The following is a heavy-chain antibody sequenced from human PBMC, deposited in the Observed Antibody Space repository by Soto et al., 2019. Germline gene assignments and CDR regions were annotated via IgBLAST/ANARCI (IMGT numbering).Heavy chain of an antibody. Sequence: ASVKVSFKASGYTFTSYDINWVRQATGQGLEWMGWMNPNSGNTGYAQKFQGRVTMTRNTSISTAYMELSSLRSEDTAVYYCARWSINYYDSSGYYPHTDYWGQGTLVTVSS. D-gene: IGHD3-22*01. CDR3: ARWSINYYDSSGYYPHTDY. CDR1: GYTFTSYD. V-gene: IGHV1-8*01. J-gene: IGHJ4*02. CDR2: MNPNSGNT.